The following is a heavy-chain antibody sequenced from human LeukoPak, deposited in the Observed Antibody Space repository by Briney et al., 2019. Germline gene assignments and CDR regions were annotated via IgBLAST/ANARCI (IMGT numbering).Heavy chain of an antibody. J-gene: IGHJ1*01. V-gene: IGHV1-8*01. CDR3: ARGRTYYYDSSGER. CDR1: GYTFTSYD. CDR2: MNPNSGNT. Sequence: ASVKVSCKASGYTFTSYDINWVRQATGQGLEWMGWMNPNSGNTGYAQKFQGRVTMTRNTSISTAYMELSSLRSEDTAVYYCARGRTYYYDSSGERWGQGTLVTVSS. D-gene: IGHD3-22*01.